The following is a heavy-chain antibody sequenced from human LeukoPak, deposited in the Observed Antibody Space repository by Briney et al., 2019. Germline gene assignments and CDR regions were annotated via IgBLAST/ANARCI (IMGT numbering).Heavy chain of an antibody. CDR1: GFTFSNFA. CDR3: ASRGHVGSGTYSPYDY. J-gene: IGHJ4*02. D-gene: IGHD3-10*01. CDR2: ISGSGSRT. V-gene: IGHV3-23*01. Sequence: GGSLRLSCAASGFTFSNFAMSWVRQAPGKGLEWVSVISGSGSRTYYADSVKGRFTISRDNSRNTIYLQMTSLRAEDTAVYYCASRGHVGSGTYSPYDYWGQGTLVSVSS.